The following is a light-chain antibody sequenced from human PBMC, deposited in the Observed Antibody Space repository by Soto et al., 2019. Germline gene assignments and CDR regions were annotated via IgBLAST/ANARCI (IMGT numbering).Light chain of an antibody. CDR3: MQSIQTPLT. J-gene: IGKJ4*01. Sequence: DIVMTQSPRSLPVTPGEPASISCKSSQSLLHSNGYTYLDWYLQKPGQSPQLLIYLGFNRASGVPGRFSGSGSGADFTLKISSVEAEDVGVYYCMQSIQTPLTFGGGTKVEIK. CDR1: QSLLHSNGYTY. CDR2: LGF. V-gene: IGKV2-28*01.